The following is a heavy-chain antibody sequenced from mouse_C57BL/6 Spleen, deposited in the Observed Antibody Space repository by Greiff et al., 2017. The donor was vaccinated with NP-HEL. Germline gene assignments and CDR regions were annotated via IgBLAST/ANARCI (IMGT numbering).Heavy chain of an antibody. D-gene: IGHD2-2*01. J-gene: IGHJ3*01. Sequence: EVQLQQSGPELVKPGASVKISCKASGYTFTDYYMNWVKQSHGKSLEWIGDINPNNGGTSYNQKFKGKATLTVDKSSSTAYMELRSLTSEDSAVYYCARSEGYGIAYWGQGTLVTVSA. V-gene: IGHV1-26*01. CDR3: ARSEGYGIAY. CDR1: GYTFTDYY. CDR2: INPNNGGT.